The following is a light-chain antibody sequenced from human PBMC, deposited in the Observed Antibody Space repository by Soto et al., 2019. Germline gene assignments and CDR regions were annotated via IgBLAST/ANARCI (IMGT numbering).Light chain of an antibody. Sequence: DIVMTQSPHSLAVSLGKRATISCKSSQNILYSSNNKYFLAWYQLKPGQPPKLLIYWASTRESGVPDRFSGSGSGTDFTLTISSLQAEDVAVYYCQQYYNNPVTFGPGTKVEIK. CDR1: QNILYSSNNKYF. V-gene: IGKV4-1*01. CDR2: WAS. CDR3: QQYYNNPVT. J-gene: IGKJ3*01.